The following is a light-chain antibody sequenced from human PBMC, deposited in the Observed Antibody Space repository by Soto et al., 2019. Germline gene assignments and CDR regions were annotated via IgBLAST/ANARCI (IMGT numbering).Light chain of an antibody. Sequence: DIQMTQSPSILSASVGDRVTITCRASHSVSSWLAWYQQKPGKAPKLLIFEASTLHRGVPSRFSGSGSGTEFTLTISSLEPDDFATYYCQQYDSHRGSFGQGTKLEIK. CDR3: QQYDSHRGS. CDR2: EAS. CDR1: HSVSSW. V-gene: IGKV1-5*01. J-gene: IGKJ2*01.